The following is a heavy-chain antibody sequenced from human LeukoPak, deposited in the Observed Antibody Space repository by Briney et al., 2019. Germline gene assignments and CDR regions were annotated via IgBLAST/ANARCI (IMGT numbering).Heavy chain of an antibody. D-gene: IGHD6-13*01. V-gene: IGHV5-51*01. J-gene: IGHJ4*02. CDR1: GYSFTSYW. CDR3: ARLEDSRAAAVPAPDY. CDR2: IYPGDSDT. Sequence: GESLKISCKGSGYSFTSYWIGWVRQMPGKGLEWMGIIYPGDSDTRYSPSFQGQVTISADKSISTAYLQWSSLKASDTAMYYCARLEDSRAAAVPAPDYWGQGTLVTVSS.